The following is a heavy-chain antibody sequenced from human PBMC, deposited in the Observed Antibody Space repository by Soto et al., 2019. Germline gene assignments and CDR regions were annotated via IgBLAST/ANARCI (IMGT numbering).Heavy chain of an antibody. CDR3: ARGSLHYYYGMDV. Sequence: PSETLSLTCAVSGASISSSNWWSWVRQPPGKGLEWIGESYHSGSINYSPSLKSRVTISADKSKNQFSLKLSSVTAADTAVYYCARGSLHYYYGMDVWGQGTTVTVSS. CDR2: SYHSGSI. J-gene: IGHJ6*02. V-gene: IGHV4-4*02. CDR1: GASISSSNW.